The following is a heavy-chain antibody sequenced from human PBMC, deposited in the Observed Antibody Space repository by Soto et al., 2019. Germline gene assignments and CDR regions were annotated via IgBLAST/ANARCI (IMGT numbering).Heavy chain of an antibody. CDR2: SYYSGST. J-gene: IGHJ6*02. Sequence: QVHLEESGPGLVKPSQTLSLTCTVLGDSIRSGDYYWNWIRQPPGRGLEWIGYSYYSGSTYYNPSLKSRLTMSVDTSKNQFSLRLSSVSAADTAVYYCARSVGYYYYGMDVWGQGTTVIVSS. D-gene: IGHD1-26*01. CDR3: ARSVGYYYYGMDV. CDR1: GDSIRSGDYY. V-gene: IGHV4-30-4*01.